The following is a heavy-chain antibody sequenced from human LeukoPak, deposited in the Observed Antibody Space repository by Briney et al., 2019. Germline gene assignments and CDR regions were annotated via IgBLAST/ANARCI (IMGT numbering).Heavy chain of an antibody. Sequence: SETLSLTCTVAGGSMSSYYWSWIRQPPGKGLEWIGYIYYSGSTSYNPSLKSRVTISVDTSKNQFSLKLTSVTAADTAVYYCARDRNGYYYGDYFDYWGQGTLVTVSS. CDR2: IYYSGST. J-gene: IGHJ4*02. CDR3: ARDRNGYYYGDYFDY. CDR1: GGSMSSYY. D-gene: IGHD3-22*01. V-gene: IGHV4-59*01.